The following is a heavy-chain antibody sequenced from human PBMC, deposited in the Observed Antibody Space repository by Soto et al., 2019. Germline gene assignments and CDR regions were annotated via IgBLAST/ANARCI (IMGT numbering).Heavy chain of an antibody. Sequence: SSETLSLTCAVSGGPISSSNWWSWVRQPPGKGLEWIGEIYHSGSTNYNPSLKSRVTISVDKSKNQFSLKLSSVTAADTAVYYCARGAEDYGYYGMDVWGQGTTVTVSS. CDR3: ARGAEDYGYYGMDV. V-gene: IGHV4-4*02. J-gene: IGHJ6*02. CDR2: IYHSGST. CDR1: GGPISSSNW.